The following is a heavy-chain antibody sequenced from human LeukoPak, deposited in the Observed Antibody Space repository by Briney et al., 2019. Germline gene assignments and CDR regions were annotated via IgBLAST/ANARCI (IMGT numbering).Heavy chain of an antibody. D-gene: IGHD1-7*01. V-gene: IGHV3-23*01. Sequence: QPGGSLRLSCTASGLTFSSYPMYWVRQAPGKGLEWVAAITGSGDATFYAESMKGRFTLSRDNSWDTLYLQMNSLRAEDTALYYCARGYNWNYLGCFDYWGQGTLVTVSS. CDR1: GLTFSSYP. CDR2: ITGSGDAT. CDR3: ARGYNWNYLGCFDY. J-gene: IGHJ4*02.